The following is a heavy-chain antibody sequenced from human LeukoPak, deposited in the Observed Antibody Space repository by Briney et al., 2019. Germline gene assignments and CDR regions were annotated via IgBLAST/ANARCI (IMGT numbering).Heavy chain of an antibody. CDR1: GFTFSSYA. CDR2: ISSNGGST. V-gene: IGHV3-64*04. CDR3: AKPWIQLWRYFDY. J-gene: IGHJ4*02. D-gene: IGHD5-18*01. Sequence: GGSLRLSCSASGFTFSSYAMHWVRQAPGKGLEYVSAISSNGGSTYYADSVKGRFTISRDNSKNTLYLQMNSLRAEDTAVYYCAKPWIQLWRYFDYWGQGTLVTVSS.